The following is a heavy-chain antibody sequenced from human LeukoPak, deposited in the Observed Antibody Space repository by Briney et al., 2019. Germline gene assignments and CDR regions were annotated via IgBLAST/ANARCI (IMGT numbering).Heavy chain of an antibody. CDR3: ARDTRWELLDY. J-gene: IGHJ4*02. Sequence: PEGSLRLSCAASGFIFSSYEMNWVCQAPGKGLEWVSYITSSGTTIYYADSVKGRFTISRDNAKNSLYLQMNSLRAEDTAVYYCARDTRWELLDYWGQGTLVTVSS. CDR1: GFIFSSYE. CDR2: ITSSGTTI. V-gene: IGHV3-48*03. D-gene: IGHD1-26*01.